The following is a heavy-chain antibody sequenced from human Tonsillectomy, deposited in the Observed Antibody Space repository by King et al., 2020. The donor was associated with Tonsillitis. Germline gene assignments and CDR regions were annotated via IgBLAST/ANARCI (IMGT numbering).Heavy chain of an antibody. CDR2: ISYNGTSK. D-gene: IGHD5-12*01. V-gene: IGHV3-33*05. CDR1: GFIFGNYG. CDR3: ARDDISGYSGFEPPEL. J-gene: IGHJ4*02. Sequence: QLVQSGGGVVQPGRSLRLSCVASGFIFGNYGMNWVRQAPGKGLEWVAFISYNGTSKYYGDSVKGRFTVSRDNFKNTLYLQMSSLRAEDTALYYCARDDISGYSGFEPPELWGQGTLVTVSS.